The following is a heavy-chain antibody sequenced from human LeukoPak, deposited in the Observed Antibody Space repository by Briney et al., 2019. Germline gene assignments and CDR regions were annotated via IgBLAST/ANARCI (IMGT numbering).Heavy chain of an antibody. CDR2: INHSGRT. J-gene: IGHJ6*03. D-gene: IGHD2-2*01. V-gene: IGHV4-34*01. CDR1: GGSFSGDY. CDR3: ARLKCSSTSCFYYYYMDV. Sequence: NPSETLSLTCAVYGGSFSGDYWSWIRQPPGKGLEWIGEINHSGRTNYKPSLKSRVTISVDTSKNQFSLKLNSVTAADTAVYYCARLKCSSTSCFYYYYMDVWGKGTTVTISS.